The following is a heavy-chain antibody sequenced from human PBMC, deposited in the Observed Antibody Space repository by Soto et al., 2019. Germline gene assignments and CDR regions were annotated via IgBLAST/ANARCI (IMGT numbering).Heavy chain of an antibody. J-gene: IGHJ4*02. D-gene: IGHD4-4*01. CDR1: GFTFSSYG. CDR3: ARGYVAYSNYYFDY. V-gene: IGHV3-33*01. CDR2: IWYDGSNK. Sequence: QVQLVESGGGVVQPGRSLRLSCAASGFTFSSYGMHWVRQAPGKGLEWAAVIWYDGSNKYYADSVKGRFTISRDNSKNTLYLQMNSLRAEDTAVYYCARGYVAYSNYYFDYWGQGTLVTVSS.